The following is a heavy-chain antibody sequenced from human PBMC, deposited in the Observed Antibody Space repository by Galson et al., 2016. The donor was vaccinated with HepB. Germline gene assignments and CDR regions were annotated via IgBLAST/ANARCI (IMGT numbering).Heavy chain of an antibody. J-gene: IGHJ4*02. V-gene: IGHV3-66*02. CDR1: GFTVSSNY. D-gene: IGHD2-8*02. CDR3: ARRSDSLLVVTGDC. Sequence: SLRLSCAASGFTVSSNYMTWVRQAPGKGPEWVSVIYSGGSTSYADSVKGRFTISRDSSKNTLYLQMNGLRPEDTAVYYCARRSDSLLVVTGDCWGQGTLVTVSS. CDR2: IYSGGST.